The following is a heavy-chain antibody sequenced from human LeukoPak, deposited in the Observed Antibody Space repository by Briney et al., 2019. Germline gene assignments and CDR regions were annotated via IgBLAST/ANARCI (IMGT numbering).Heavy chain of an antibody. CDR1: GGSTSSSSYY. D-gene: IGHD2-15*01. CDR3: ARHRGGVVVAATRYDAFDI. V-gene: IGHV4-39*01. J-gene: IGHJ3*02. Sequence: PSETLSLTCTVSGGSTSSSSYYWGWIRQPPGKGLEWIGSIYDSGSTYYNPSLKSRVTISVDTSKNQFSLKLSSVTAADTAVYYCARHRGGVVVAATRYDAFDIWGQGTMVTVSS. CDR2: IYDSGST.